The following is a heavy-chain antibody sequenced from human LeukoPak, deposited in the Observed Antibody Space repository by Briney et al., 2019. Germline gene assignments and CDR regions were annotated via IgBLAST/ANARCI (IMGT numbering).Heavy chain of an antibody. J-gene: IGHJ4*02. CDR3: ARDRSGYGPSDY. CDR1: GFTFSDYY. V-gene: IGHV3-11*04. Sequence: GGSLRLSCAASGFTFSDYYMSWIRQAPGKGLEWLSYISGSGRTIYDADSVKGRFTISRDNAKNSLYLQMNSLRAEDTAVYYCARDRSGYGPSDYWGQGTLVTVSS. D-gene: IGHD5-12*01. CDR2: ISGSGRTI.